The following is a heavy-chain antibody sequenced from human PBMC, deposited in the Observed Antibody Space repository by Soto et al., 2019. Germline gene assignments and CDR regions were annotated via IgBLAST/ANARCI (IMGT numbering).Heavy chain of an antibody. D-gene: IGHD3-16*01. Sequence: GESLKISCKGSGYSFTSYWIGWVRQMPGKGLEWMGIIYPGDSDTRYSPSFQGQVTISADKSISTAYLQWSSLKASDTAMYYCARARGGYYYYYVMDVWVQGTTVPVSS. CDR1: GYSFTSYW. V-gene: IGHV5-51*01. J-gene: IGHJ6*02. CDR2: IYPGDSDT. CDR3: ARARGGYYYYYVMDV.